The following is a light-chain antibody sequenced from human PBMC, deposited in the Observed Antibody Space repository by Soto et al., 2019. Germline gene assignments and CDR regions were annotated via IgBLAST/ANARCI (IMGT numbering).Light chain of an antibody. V-gene: IGKV3-20*01. CDR1: QXXSSSX. J-gene: IGKJ5*01. Sequence: EIVLTXXXXXLSXSPGXXATLSCXASQXXSSSXLAWYQQKPGQAPRLLIYGASSRATGIPDRFSXXXSXXXXXXXISRLEPEDFAVYYCQQYGSSPRITFGQGTRLEXK. CDR3: QQYGSSPRIT. CDR2: GAS.